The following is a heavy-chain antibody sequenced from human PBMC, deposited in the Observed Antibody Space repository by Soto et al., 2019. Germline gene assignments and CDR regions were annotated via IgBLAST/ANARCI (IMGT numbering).Heavy chain of an antibody. Sequence: GGSLRLSCAASGFTFSSYAMSWVRQAPGKGLEWVTAISGSGGSTYYADTVKGRFTISRDNSKNTLYRQMNSLRAEDTAVYYCAKVGVSYIVVVTAIPDSYYYYGMDVWGQGTTVTVSS. D-gene: IGHD2-21*02. CDR3: AKVGVSYIVVVTAIPDSYYYYGMDV. V-gene: IGHV3-23*01. CDR2: ISGSGGST. CDR1: GFTFSSYA. J-gene: IGHJ6*02.